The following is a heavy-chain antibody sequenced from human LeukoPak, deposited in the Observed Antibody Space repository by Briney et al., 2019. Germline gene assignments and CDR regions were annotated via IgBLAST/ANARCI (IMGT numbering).Heavy chain of an antibody. CDR2: ISSSSSYI. V-gene: IGHV3-21*01. CDR3: ARVGDITGRQWLEIDY. D-gene: IGHD6-19*01. Sequence: GGSLRLSCAASGFSFSIYSMNWVRQAPGKGLEWASSISSSSSYIYYADSVKGRFTISRDNAKNSLYLQMNSLRAEDTAVYYCARVGDITGRQWLEIDYWGQGTLVTVSS. J-gene: IGHJ4*02. CDR1: GFSFSIYS.